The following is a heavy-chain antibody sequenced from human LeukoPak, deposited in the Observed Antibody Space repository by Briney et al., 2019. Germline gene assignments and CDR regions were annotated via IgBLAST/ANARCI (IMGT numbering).Heavy chain of an antibody. J-gene: IGHJ6*03. CDR2: IKQDGSEK. CDR1: GFTFSSYW. D-gene: IGHD3-3*01. CDR3: ARLDDFWSGYWGNYYYYMDV. Sequence: GGSLRLSCAASGFTFSSYWMSWVRQAPGKGLEWVASIKQDGSEKYYVDSVKGRFTISRDNAKNSLYLQMNSLRAEDTAVYNCARLDDFWSGYWGNYYYYMDVWGKGTTVTVSS. V-gene: IGHV3-7*01.